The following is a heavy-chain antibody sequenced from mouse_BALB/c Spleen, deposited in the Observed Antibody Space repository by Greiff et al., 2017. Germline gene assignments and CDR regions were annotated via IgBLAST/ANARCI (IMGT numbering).Heavy chain of an antibody. Sequence: EVQLQESGPGLVKPSQSLSLTCSVTGYSITSGYSWTWIRQFPGNKLEWMGYISYAGSNNYNPSLKNRISITRDTSKNQFFLKLNSVTTEDTATYYCARGYYGSSVDYRGQGTTLTVSS. J-gene: IGHJ2*01. V-gene: IGHV3-6*02. CDR1: GYSITSGYS. CDR2: ISYAGSN. D-gene: IGHD1-1*01. CDR3: ARGYYGSSVDY.